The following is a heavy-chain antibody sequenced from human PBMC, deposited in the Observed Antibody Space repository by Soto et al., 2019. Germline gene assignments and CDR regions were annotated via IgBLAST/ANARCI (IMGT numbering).Heavy chain of an antibody. J-gene: IGHJ4*02. CDR1: GGSISGSY. Sequence: SETLSLTCSVSGGSISGSYWSWIRQSPGKGLEWLGYVYYTGSTNYSPSLRSRVSISVDTSKNEFSLRLSSVTAADTAVYFCARSVAVPGAHIDYWAQGIQVTVSS. V-gene: IGHV4-59*01. D-gene: IGHD6-19*01. CDR3: ARSVAVPGAHIDY. CDR2: VYYTGST.